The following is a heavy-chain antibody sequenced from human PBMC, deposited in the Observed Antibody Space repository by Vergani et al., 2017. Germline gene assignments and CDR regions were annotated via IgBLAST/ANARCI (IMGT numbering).Heavy chain of an antibody. J-gene: IGHJ5*02. CDR1: GFTFDDYT. D-gene: IGHD3-3*01. CDR3: AILEWLPTQYNWFDP. V-gene: IGHV3-43*01. Sequence: EVQLVESGGVVVQTGGSLRLSCAASGFTFDDYTMHWVRQAPGKGLEWVSLISWDGGSTYYADSVKGRFTISRDNSKNSLYLQMNSLRAEDTAVYYCAILEWLPTQYNWFDPWGQGTLVTVSS. CDR2: ISWDGGST.